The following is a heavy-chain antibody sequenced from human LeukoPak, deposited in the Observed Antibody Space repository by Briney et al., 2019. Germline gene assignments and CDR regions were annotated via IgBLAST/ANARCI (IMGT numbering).Heavy chain of an antibody. J-gene: IGHJ4*02. CDR2: INHSRST. CDR1: GGSSSRYY. Sequence: PSETLSLTCVMYGGSSSRYYWSWIRQPPGKGLEWIGEINHSRSTNYNPSLKSRVIMSVDTSKNQFSLKLSSLTAADTAIYYCAREIYYDSSAYDYWGQGTLVTVSS. D-gene: IGHD3-22*01. CDR3: AREIYYDSSAYDY. V-gene: IGHV4-34*01.